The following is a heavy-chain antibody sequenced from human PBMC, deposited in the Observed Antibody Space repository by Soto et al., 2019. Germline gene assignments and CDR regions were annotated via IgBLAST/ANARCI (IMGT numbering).Heavy chain of an antibody. CDR3: AREYGDYVGEEYFHH. D-gene: IGHD4-17*01. Sequence: EVQLVESGGGLVQPGGSLRLSCAASGFTFSSYWMHWVRQAPGKGLEGLVWVSRINGDGSSTSYADSVKGRFTISRDNAKNTLYLQMNSLRAEDTAVYYCAREYGDYVGEEYFHHWGQGTLVAVSS. V-gene: IGHV3-74*01. J-gene: IGHJ1*01. CDR2: INGDGSST. CDR1: GFTFSSYW.